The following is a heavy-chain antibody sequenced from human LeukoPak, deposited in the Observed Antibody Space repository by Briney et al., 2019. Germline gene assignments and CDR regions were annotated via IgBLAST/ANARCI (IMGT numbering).Heavy chain of an antibody. Sequence: SETLSLTCTVSGDSISSYYWGWIRQPPGKGLEWIGSIYHSGSTYYNPSLKSRVTISVDTAKSQFSLRLTSMTAADTAVYYCARDVAGNTFDYWGQGTLVTVSS. J-gene: IGHJ4*02. D-gene: IGHD5-12*01. CDR1: GDSISSYY. CDR3: ARDVAGNTFDY. V-gene: IGHV4-38-2*02. CDR2: IYHSGST.